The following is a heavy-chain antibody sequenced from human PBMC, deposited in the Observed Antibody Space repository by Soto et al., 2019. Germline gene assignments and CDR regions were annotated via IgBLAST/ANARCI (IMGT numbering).Heavy chain of an antibody. CDR2: ISWNSGKI. J-gene: IGHJ2*01. D-gene: IGHD1-26*01. Sequence: EVQLVESGGGLVQPGRSLRLSCQTLGFTFDNYAMHWVRQAPGKGLEWVSGISWNSGKIGYADSVKGRFTISRDNAKKSLHLEVTCLRAEDTAFYYCVKDLRERITWYFDLWGRGTLVTVSS. CDR3: VKDLRERITWYFDL. V-gene: IGHV3-9*01. CDR1: GFTFDNYA.